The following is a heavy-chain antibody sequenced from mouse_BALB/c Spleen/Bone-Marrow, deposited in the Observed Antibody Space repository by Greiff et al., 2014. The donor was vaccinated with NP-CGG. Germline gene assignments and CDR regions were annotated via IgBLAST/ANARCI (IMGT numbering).Heavy chain of an antibody. D-gene: IGHD1-2*01. Sequence: EVMLVESGGGLVKPGGSLKLSCAASGFTCSDYYMYWVRQTPEKRLEWVATISDGGSYTYYPDSVKGRFTISRDNAKNNLYLQMSSLKSEDTAMYYCARDRRITTATYAMDYWGQGTSVTVSS. J-gene: IGHJ4*01. V-gene: IGHV5-4*02. CDR1: GFTCSDYY. CDR3: ARDRRITTATYAMDY. CDR2: ISDGGSYT.